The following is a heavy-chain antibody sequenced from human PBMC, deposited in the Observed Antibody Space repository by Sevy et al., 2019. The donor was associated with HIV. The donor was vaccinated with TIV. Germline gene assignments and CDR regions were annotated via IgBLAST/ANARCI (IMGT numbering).Heavy chain of an antibody. CDR1: GFTFSSYW. D-gene: IGHD2-8*01. J-gene: IGHJ6*02. CDR2: IKQDGSEK. Sequence: GGSLRLSCAASGFTFSSYWMSWVRQAPGKGLEWVANIKQDGSEKYYVDSVKGRFTISRDNAKNSLYLQMNSLRAEDTAVYYCARNGACSNGVCYHYYYYGMDVWGQGTTVTVSS. CDR3: ARNGACSNGVCYHYYYYGMDV. V-gene: IGHV3-7*01.